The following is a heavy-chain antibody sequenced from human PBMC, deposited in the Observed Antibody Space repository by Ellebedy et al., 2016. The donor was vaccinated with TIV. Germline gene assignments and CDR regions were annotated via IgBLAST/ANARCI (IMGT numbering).Heavy chain of an antibody. J-gene: IGHJ4*02. CDR3: ARDGVSGADY. D-gene: IGHD6-13*01. CDR2: IWYDGSNK. CDR1: GFTFSSYG. V-gene: IGHV3-33*01. Sequence: GESLKISXAASGFTFSSYGMHWVRQAPGKGLEWVAVIWYDGSNKYYADSVKGRFTISRDNSKNTLYLQMNSLRAEDTAVYYCARDGVSGADYWGQGTLVTVSS.